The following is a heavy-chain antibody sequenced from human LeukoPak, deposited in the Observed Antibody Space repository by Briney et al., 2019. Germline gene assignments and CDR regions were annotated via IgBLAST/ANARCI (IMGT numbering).Heavy chain of an antibody. J-gene: IGHJ4*02. CDR2: ISGSGGST. Sequence: GGSLRLSCAASGFTVSSIHMVWVRQAPGKGLEWVSAISGSGGSTYYADSVKGRFTISRDNSKNTLYLQMNSLRAEDTAVYYCAKDPAVRYFLHWGQGTLVTVSS. CDR1: GFTVSSIH. V-gene: IGHV3-23*01. CDR3: AKDPAVRYFLH. D-gene: IGHD3-9*01.